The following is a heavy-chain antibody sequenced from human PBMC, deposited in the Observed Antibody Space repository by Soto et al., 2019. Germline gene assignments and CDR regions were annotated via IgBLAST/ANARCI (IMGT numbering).Heavy chain of an antibody. CDR1: GDSVSSGGYY. CDR2: IYDSETT. V-gene: IGHV4-31*03. J-gene: IGHJ3*01. D-gene: IGHD2-8*01. CDR3: ARENFGVIIHDAFDL. Sequence: PSETLSLTCTVSGDSVSSGGYYWNWIRQHPGRGLEWLGYIYDSETTYYNPSLESRLSTSVDASKNQFSLKVTSVTPADTAVYYCARENFGVIIHDAFDLWGQGTMVTVSS.